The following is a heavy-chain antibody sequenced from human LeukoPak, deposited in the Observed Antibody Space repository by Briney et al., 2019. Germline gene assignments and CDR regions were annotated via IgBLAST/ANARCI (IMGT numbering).Heavy chain of an antibody. CDR3: ARDLQEVVVRGYFDY. CDR1: GFTFISYS. V-gene: IGHV4-39*07. J-gene: IGHJ4*02. CDR2: IYYSGST. Sequence: PGGSLRLSCAASGFTFISYSMNWVRQAPGKGLEWSGSIYYSGSTYYNPSLKSRVTISVDTSKNQFSLKLSSVTAADTAVYYCARDLQEVVVRGYFDYWGQGTLVTVSS. D-gene: IGHD3-22*01.